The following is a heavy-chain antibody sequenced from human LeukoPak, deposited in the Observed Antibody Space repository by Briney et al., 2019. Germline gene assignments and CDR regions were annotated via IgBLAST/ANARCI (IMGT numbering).Heavy chain of an antibody. CDR1: GYSFTSYW. D-gene: IGHD6-19*01. J-gene: IGHJ4*02. V-gene: IGHV5-51*01. Sequence: GESLKISCQGSGYSFTSYWIAWVRQMPGEGLEWMGIIYPGDSTTRYSPSFQGQVTISADKSISTAYLRWSSLKASDTAMYYCARRSTGWYYFDYWGQGTLLTVSS. CDR3: ARRSTGWYYFDY. CDR2: IYPGDSTT.